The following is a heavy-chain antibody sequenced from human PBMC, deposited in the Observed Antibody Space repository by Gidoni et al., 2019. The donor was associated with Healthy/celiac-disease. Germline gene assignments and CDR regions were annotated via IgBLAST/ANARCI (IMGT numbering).Heavy chain of an antibody. CDR1: GVTCSSYA. CDR3: AKEEHDYGESDGFDY. J-gene: IGHJ4*02. Sequence: EVQLLESGGGLVQPGGSLRLSCAASGVTCSSYAMSWVRQAPGKGLEWVSAISGSGGSTYYADSVKGRFTISRDNSKNTLYLQMNSLRAEDTAVYYCAKEEHDYGESDGFDYWGQGTLVTVSS. D-gene: IGHD4-17*01. V-gene: IGHV3-23*01. CDR2: ISGSGGST.